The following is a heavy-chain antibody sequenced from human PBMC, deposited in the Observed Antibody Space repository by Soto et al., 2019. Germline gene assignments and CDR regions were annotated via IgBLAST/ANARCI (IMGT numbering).Heavy chain of an antibody. CDR2: ISGSGGST. CDR1: GFTFSSYA. V-gene: IGHV3-23*01. J-gene: IGHJ6*02. Sequence: AGSLRLSCAASGFTFSSYAMSWVRQAPGEGLEWVSAISGSGGSTYYADSVKGRFTISRDNSKNTLYLPMNSLRAEDTAVYYCAKDPYGGNSGDDYYYGMDVWGQGTTVTV. D-gene: IGHD4-17*01. CDR3: AKDPYGGNSGDDYYYGMDV.